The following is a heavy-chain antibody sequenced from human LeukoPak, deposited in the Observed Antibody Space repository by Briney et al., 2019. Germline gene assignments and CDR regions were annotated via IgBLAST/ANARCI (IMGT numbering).Heavy chain of an antibody. D-gene: IGHD3-22*01. CDR3: ARGPYYYDSSGNFDY. Sequence: PSETLSLTCTVSGDSISSFYWSWIRQPPGKGLEWIGYIHYSGSTGSNPSLKSRVTISVDTSKNQFSLKLSSVTAADTAVYYCARGPYYYDSSGNFDYWGQGTLVTVSS. J-gene: IGHJ4*02. CDR2: IHYSGST. CDR1: GDSISSFY. V-gene: IGHV4-59*01.